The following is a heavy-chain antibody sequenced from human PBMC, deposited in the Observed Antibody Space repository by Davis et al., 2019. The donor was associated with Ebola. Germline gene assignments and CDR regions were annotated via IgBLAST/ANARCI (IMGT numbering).Heavy chain of an antibody. CDR3: ARERRCSSTSCYTSYYYGMDV. J-gene: IGHJ6*02. V-gene: IGHV1-2*02. CDR1: GYTFTGYY. Sequence: AASVKVSCKASGYTFTGYYMHWVRQAPGQGREWMGWINPNSGGTNYAQKLQGRVTMTTDTSTSTAYMELRSLRSDDTAVYYCARERRCSSTSCYTSYYYGMDVWGQGTTVTVSS. D-gene: IGHD2-2*02. CDR2: INPNSGGT.